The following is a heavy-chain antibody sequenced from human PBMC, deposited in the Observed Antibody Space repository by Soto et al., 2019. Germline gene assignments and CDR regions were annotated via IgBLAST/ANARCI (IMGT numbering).Heavy chain of an antibody. V-gene: IGHV4-34*01. CDR1: GGSFSGYY. J-gene: IGHJ4*02. CDR3: ARPPYYGSGSYLLNLINYFDY. Sequence: QVQLQQWGAGLLKPSETLSLTCAVYGGSFSGYYWSWIRQPPGKGLEWIGEINHSGSTNYNPSLKSRVTISVDTAKNQFSLKLSSVPAADTAVYYCARPPYYGSGSYLLNLINYFDYWGQGTLVTVSS. D-gene: IGHD3-10*01. CDR2: INHSGST.